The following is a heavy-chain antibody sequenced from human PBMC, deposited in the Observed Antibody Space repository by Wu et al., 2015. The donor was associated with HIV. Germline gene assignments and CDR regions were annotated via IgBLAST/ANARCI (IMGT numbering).Heavy chain of an antibody. CDR1: GYTFTSYD. CDR2: MNPNSGNT. D-gene: IGHD6-13*01. CDR3: ARKAALDYYYYGMDV. V-gene: IGHV1-8*01. J-gene: IGHJ6*02. Sequence: QLVQSGAEVKKPGASVEVSCKASGYTFTSYDINWVRQATGQGLEWMGWMNPNSGNTGYAQKFQGRVTMTRNTSISTAYMELSSLRSEDTAVYYCARKAALDYYYYGMDVWGQGTTVTVSS.